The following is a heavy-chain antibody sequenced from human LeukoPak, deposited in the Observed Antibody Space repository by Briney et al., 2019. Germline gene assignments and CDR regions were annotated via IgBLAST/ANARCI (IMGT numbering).Heavy chain of an antibody. Sequence: GASVKVSCKASGYTFTSYGISWVRQAPGQGLEWMGWISAYNGNTNYAQKLQGRVTMTTDTSTSTAYMELRSLRSDDTAVYYCARDRARYQLLCHYYYYYMDVWGKGTTVTVSS. CDR2: ISAYNGNT. J-gene: IGHJ6*03. CDR3: ARDRARYQLLCHYYYYYMDV. V-gene: IGHV1-18*01. D-gene: IGHD2-2*01. CDR1: GYTFTSYG.